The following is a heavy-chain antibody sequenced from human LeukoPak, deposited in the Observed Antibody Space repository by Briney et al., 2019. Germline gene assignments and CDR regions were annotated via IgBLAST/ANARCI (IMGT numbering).Heavy chain of an antibody. D-gene: IGHD3-22*01. V-gene: IGHV3-23*01. J-gene: IGHJ4*02. Sequence: GGSLRLSCAASGFTFSSYAMSWVRQAPGKGLEWVSAISGSGGSTYYADSVKGRFTISRDNSKNTLYLQMNSLRAEDTAVYYCAKDPAYYYDRSGYVGYWGQGTLVTVSS. CDR3: AKDPAYYYDRSGYVGY. CDR1: GFTFSSYA. CDR2: ISGSGGST.